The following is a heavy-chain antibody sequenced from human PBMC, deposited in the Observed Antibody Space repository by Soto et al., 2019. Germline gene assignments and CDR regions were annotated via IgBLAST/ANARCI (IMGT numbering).Heavy chain of an antibody. J-gene: IGHJ5*02. V-gene: IGHV1-8*01. CDR3: ATGRSGYSSNCFDP. D-gene: IGHD3-3*01. CDR2: RNPNSGNT. CDR1: GYTFTSYD. Sequence: ASVKVSCKASGYTFTSYDINWVRQATGQGLEWMGWRNPNSGNTGYAQKFQGRVTMTRNTSISTAYMELSSLRSEDTAVYYCATGRSGYSSNCFDPWGQGTLVTVSS.